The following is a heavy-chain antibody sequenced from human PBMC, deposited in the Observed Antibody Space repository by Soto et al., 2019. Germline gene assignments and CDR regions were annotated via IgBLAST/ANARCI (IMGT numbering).Heavy chain of an antibody. CDR3: ARHSEDTVTPDF. V-gene: IGHV5-51*01. J-gene: IGHJ4*02. CDR1: GYSFTSYW. D-gene: IGHD4-17*01. Sequence: LGESLKISCKGSGYSFTSYWIGWVRQMPGKGLEWMGIIYPGDSETRYRPSFQGQVTISADKSISTAYLQWSSLEASDSAMYYCARHSEDTVTPDFWGQGTLVTVSS. CDR2: IYPGDSET.